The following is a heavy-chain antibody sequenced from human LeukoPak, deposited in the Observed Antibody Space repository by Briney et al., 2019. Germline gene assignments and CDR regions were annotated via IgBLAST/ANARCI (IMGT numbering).Heavy chain of an antibody. CDR2: TYYKSKWYD. D-gene: IGHD3-10*01. Sequence: SQTLSLTCAISGDSVSSNSAAWTWIRQSPSRGLEWLGRTYYKSKWYDDYAVSVGSRIIINPDTSRNQFSLQLRSVTPEDTAVYFCARLKVTLVRGIIYDYYGLDVWGQGTPVSVSS. J-gene: IGHJ6*02. CDR3: ARLKVTLVRGIIYDYYGLDV. V-gene: IGHV6-1*01. CDR1: GDSVSSNSAA.